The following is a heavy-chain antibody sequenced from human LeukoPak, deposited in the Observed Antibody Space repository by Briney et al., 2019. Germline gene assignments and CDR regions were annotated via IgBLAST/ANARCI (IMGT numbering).Heavy chain of an antibody. D-gene: IGHD2-2*01. Sequence: GGSLRLSCAASGFTYSSYPMSWVRQAPGKGLECVSAISGSGGSTYYADSTKGRFTVSRDNSKNTLFLQMDSLRAEDTAVYYCAKLVLPAAIISPYNWFDPWGQGTLVIVSS. V-gene: IGHV3-23*01. CDR1: GFTYSSYP. CDR2: ISGSGGST. J-gene: IGHJ5*02. CDR3: AKLVLPAAIISPYNWFDP.